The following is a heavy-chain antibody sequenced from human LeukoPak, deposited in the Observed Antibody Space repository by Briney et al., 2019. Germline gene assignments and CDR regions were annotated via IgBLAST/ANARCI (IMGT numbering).Heavy chain of an antibody. CDR3: ARGGDRRGFDY. CDR2: IYDSGTT. D-gene: IGHD1-14*01. CDR1: GGSISNGGYY. J-gene: IGHJ4*02. V-gene: IGHV4-31*03. Sequence: SQTLYLTCTVSGGSISNGGYYWSWIRQHPGKGLEWIGYIYDSGTTYYNPALQSRVTISVDTSDNQFSLKLRSLTAADTAVYYCARGGDRRGFDYWGRGTLVTVSS.